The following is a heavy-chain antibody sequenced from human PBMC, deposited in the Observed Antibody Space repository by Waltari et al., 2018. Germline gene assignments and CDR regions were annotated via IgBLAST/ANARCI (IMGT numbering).Heavy chain of an antibody. CDR3: ATHKLGISQHYYHMGA. J-gene: IGHJ6*03. Sequence: VQLVQSGAEVRTPGSSVKVSCKASGGPFGGYGISWVRLVPGQRLEWLGGIIPILGIPDYSKKVQDRLTITADESTSTAYRELSSLTSEETAIYFCATHKLGISQHYYHMGAWGKGTTVTISS. CDR1: GGPFGGYG. CDR2: IIPILGIP. D-gene: IGHD7-27*01. V-gene: IGHV1-69*12.